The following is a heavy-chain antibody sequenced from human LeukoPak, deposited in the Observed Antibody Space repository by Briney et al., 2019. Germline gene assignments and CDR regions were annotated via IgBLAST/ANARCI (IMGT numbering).Heavy chain of an antibody. CDR2: ISWNSGSI. J-gene: IGHJ4*02. Sequence: GRSLRLSCVGSGFNFDEYAMHWVRQAPGKGLEWVSGISWNSGSIGYADSVKGRFTISRDNAKNSLYLQMNSLRAEDTALYYCAKAYYDSSGSIDHWGQGTLVTVSS. D-gene: IGHD3-22*01. CDR1: GFNFDEYA. V-gene: IGHV3-9*01. CDR3: AKAYYDSSGSIDH.